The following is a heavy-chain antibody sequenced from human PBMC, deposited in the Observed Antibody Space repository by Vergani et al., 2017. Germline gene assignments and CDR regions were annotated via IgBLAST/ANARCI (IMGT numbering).Heavy chain of an antibody. CDR2: INHSGST. V-gene: IGHV4-34*01. J-gene: IGHJ4*02. D-gene: IGHD3/OR15-3a*01. CDR1: GGSFSGYY. CDR3: ARGVVDSVFYDFQGLQDY. Sequence: QVQLQQWGAGLLKPSETLSLTCAVYGGSFSGYYWSWIRQPPGKGLEWIGEINHSGSTNYNPSLKSRVTISVDTSKNQFSLKLSSVTAAYTAVYYCARGVVDSVFYDFQGLQDYWGQGTLVTVSS.